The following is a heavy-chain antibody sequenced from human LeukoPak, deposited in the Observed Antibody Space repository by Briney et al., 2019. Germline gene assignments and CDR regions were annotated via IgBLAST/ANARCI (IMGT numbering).Heavy chain of an antibody. V-gene: IGHV5-51*01. CDR2: IYPGYSDT. D-gene: IGHD3-3*01. Sequence: WESPKISCKGSGYSFTSYWIDWVRQMPGKGLAGMGIIYPGYSDTRYSPSFQAQVTISADKPISPAYLQWSSLKASDTAMYYCARRLRFLELRTEYYFDYWGQGTLVTVSS. J-gene: IGHJ4*02. CDR1: GYSFTSYW. CDR3: ARRLRFLELRTEYYFDY.